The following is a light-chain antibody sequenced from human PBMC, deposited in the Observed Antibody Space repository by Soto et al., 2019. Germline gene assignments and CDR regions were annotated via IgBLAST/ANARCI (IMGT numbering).Light chain of an antibody. CDR2: EVS. V-gene: IGLV2-14*01. CDR3: SSYTSSRAYV. J-gene: IGLJ1*01. CDR1: SSDVGGYNY. Sequence: QSALPQPASVSGSPGQSITISCTGTSSDVGGYNYVSWYQQQSGKAPKLMIHEVSNRPSGVSNRFSGSKSGNTASLTISGLQAEDEADYYCSSYTSSRAYVFGIGTKVTVL.